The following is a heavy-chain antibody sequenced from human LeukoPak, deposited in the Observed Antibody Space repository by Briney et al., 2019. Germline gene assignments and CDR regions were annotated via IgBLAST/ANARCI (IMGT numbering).Heavy chain of an antibody. Sequence: GETLRLSCEATGFSFSSYALSCVRQAPGEGLEWVSATSGSGDSADYADAVKGRFTISRDNSKSTLYLLMTSLRVDDTALYYCAKRATAGGFDSWGQGTLVTVSS. V-gene: IGHV3-23*01. CDR1: GFSFSSYA. CDR3: AKRATAGGFDS. D-gene: IGHD6-13*01. J-gene: IGHJ4*02. CDR2: TSGSGDSA.